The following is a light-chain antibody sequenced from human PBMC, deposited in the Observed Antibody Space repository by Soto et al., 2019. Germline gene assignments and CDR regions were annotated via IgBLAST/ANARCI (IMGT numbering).Light chain of an antibody. V-gene: IGLV2-18*02. CDR3: SSYTSSDTWV. CDR2: QVS. Sequence: QSALTQPPSVSGSPGQSVTISCTGTSSDVGSYNRVSWYQQPPGTAPKLMICQVSNRPSGVPDRFSGSKSGNTASLTISGLQAEDEADYYCSSYTSSDTWVFGGGTKLTVL. J-gene: IGLJ3*02. CDR1: SSDVGSYNR.